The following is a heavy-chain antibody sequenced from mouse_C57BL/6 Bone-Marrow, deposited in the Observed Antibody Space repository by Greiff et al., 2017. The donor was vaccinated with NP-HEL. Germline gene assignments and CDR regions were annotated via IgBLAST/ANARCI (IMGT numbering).Heavy chain of an antibody. D-gene: IGHD1-1*01. J-gene: IGHJ1*03. CDR3: ARPHDYYGRRGNWYFDV. V-gene: IGHV5-6*01. CDR2: ISSGGSYT. Sequence: EVQLVESGGDLVKPGGSLKLSCAASGFTFSSYGMSWVRQTPDKRLEWVATISSGGSYTYYPDSVKGRFTISRDNAKNTLYLQMSSLKSEDTAMYYCARPHDYYGRRGNWYFDVWGTGTTVTVSS. CDR1: GFTFSSYG.